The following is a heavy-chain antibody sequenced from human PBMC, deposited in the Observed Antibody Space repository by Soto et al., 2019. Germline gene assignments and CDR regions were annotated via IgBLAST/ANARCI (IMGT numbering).Heavy chain of an antibody. CDR3: ARGVIVGAPSFDY. Sequence: GASVKVSCKASGYTFTSYGISWVRQAPGQGLEWMGWISAYNDYTSYAQRLQGRVTMTTDTSTSTVYMELRSLRSDDTAVYYCARGVIVGAPSFDYWGQGTLVTVSS. CDR1: GYTFTSYG. V-gene: IGHV1-18*01. CDR2: ISAYNDYT. D-gene: IGHD1-26*01. J-gene: IGHJ4*02.